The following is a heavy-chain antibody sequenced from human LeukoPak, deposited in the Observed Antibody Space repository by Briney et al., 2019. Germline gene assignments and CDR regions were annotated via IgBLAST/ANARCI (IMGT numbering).Heavy chain of an antibody. Sequence: AASVKVSCKASGYTFTSYYMHWVRQAPGQGLEWMGIISPSGGSTSYAQKFQGRVTMTRDTSTSTVYMELSSLRSEDTAVYYCARGLHYDSSGYYSQGYWGQGTLVTVSS. CDR1: GYTFTSYY. D-gene: IGHD3-22*01. V-gene: IGHV1-46*01. J-gene: IGHJ4*02. CDR3: ARGLHYDSSGYYSQGY. CDR2: ISPSGGST.